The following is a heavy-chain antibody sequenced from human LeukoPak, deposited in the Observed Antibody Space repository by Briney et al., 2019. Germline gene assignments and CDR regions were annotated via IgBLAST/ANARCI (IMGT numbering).Heavy chain of an antibody. CDR2: ISSSSSYI. V-gene: IGHV3-21*01. Sequence: PSETLSLTCTVSGGSISSSSYYWGWIRQPPGKGLEWVSSISSSSSYIYYADSVKGRFTISRDNAKNSLYLQMNSLRAEDTAVYYCARVYSTIFGVVRNWFDPWGQGTLVTVSS. J-gene: IGHJ5*02. D-gene: IGHD3-3*01. CDR3: ARVYSTIFGVVRNWFDP. CDR1: GGSISSSS.